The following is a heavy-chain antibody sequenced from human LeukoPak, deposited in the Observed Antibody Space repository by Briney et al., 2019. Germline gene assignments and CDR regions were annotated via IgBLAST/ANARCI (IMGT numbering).Heavy chain of an antibody. CDR1: GFTFSSYG. Sequence: GGSLRLSCAASGFTFSSYGMHWVRQAPGKGLEWVAVIWYDGSNKYYADSVKGRFTISRDNSKNTLYLQMNSLRAEDTAVYYCARAGGSYYVYYYYYYMDVRGKGTTVTVSS. CDR3: ARAGGSYYVYYYYYYMDV. J-gene: IGHJ6*03. CDR2: IWYDGSNK. V-gene: IGHV3-33*01. D-gene: IGHD1-26*01.